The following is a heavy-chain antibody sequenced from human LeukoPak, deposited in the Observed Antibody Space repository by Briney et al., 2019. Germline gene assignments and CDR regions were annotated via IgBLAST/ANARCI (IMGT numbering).Heavy chain of an antibody. V-gene: IGHV1-18*01. J-gene: IGHJ4*02. CDR3: ARDQYIVGARLGDY. CDR2: ISAYNGNT. CDR1: GGTFSSYA. D-gene: IGHD1-26*01. Sequence: GASVKVSCKASGGTFSSYAISWVRQAPGQGLEWMGWISAYNGNTNYAQKLQGRVTMTTDTSTGTAYMELRSLRSDDTAVYYCARDQYIVGARLGDYWGQGTLVTVSS.